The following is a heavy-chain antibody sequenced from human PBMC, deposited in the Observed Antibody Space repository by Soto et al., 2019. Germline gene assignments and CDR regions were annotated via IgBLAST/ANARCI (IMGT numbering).Heavy chain of an antibody. D-gene: IGHD2-2*01. CDR3: AKERRDCSSTSRYEVAAYYYYGMDG. V-gene: IGHV3-30*18. J-gene: IGHJ6*02. Sequence: GGSLRLCCAASGFTFSSYGMHWVRQAPGKGLEWVAVISYDGSNKYYADSVKGRFTISRDNSKNTLYLQMNSLRAEDTAVYYCAKERRDCSSTSRYEVAAYYYYGMDGRAQRTTDTVSS. CDR1: GFTFSSYG. CDR2: ISYDGSNK.